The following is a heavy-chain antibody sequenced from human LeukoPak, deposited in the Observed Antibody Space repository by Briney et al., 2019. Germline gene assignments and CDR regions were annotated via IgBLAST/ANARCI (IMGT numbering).Heavy chain of an antibody. D-gene: IGHD3-3*01. CDR1: GFTFSRYW. CDR3: ARETYYDFWSGYYSFDF. CDR2: IKQDGSEK. J-gene: IGHJ4*02. V-gene: IGHV3-7*01. Sequence: GGSLRLSCAASGFTFSRYWMSWVRQAPGKGLEWVSNIKQDGSEKYYADSVKGRFTISRDNAKNSLYLQMNSLRAEDTAVYYCARETYYDFWSGYYSFDFWGQGTGVSVS.